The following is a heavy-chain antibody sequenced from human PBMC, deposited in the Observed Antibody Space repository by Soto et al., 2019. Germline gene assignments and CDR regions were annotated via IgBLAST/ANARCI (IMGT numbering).Heavy chain of an antibody. D-gene: IGHD6-19*01. J-gene: IGHJ4*02. CDR1: GFSFDDYA. Sequence: EVQLVESGGALVQPGRSLRLSCRASGFSFDDYAMHWVRQGPGKGLEWVSAISWNSRNIDNADSVSGQFTVTRDNAKTYRFLQMNSLRTQETPLYYCAKRCPYSSGWSVPYFDSWAQGTLVTFSS. CDR3: AKRCPYSSGWSVPYFDS. CDR2: ISWNSRNI. V-gene: IGHV3-9*01.